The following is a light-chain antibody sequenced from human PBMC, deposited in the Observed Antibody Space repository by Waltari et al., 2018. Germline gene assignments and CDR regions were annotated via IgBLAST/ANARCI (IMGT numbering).Light chain of an antibody. V-gene: IGLV2-23*02. CDR3: CSYVGLGTYV. CDR1: SSDAGNYKL. Sequence: QSGLAQPASASGSPGQSITITCTGTSSDAGNYKLVSLYQQRPGKAPRLLIYEVTKRATGTSDRFSASKSGNTASLSISGLQAQEDEADYYCCSYVGLGTYVFGTGTKVTV. CDR2: EVT. J-gene: IGLJ1*01.